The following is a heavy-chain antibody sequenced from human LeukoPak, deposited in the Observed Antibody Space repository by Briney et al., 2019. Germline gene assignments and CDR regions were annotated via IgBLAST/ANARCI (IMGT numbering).Heavy chain of an antibody. J-gene: IGHJ4*02. D-gene: IGHD3-22*01. Sequence: QPGGSLRLSCAASGFTFSSYRMHWVRQAPGKGLVWVSRINSDGSSTSYADSVKGRFTISRDNAKNTLYLQMNSPRAEDTAVYYCARDPGYYDSSGYPENWGQGTLVTVSS. V-gene: IGHV3-74*01. CDR2: INSDGSST. CDR3: ARDPGYYDSSGYPEN. CDR1: GFTFSSYR.